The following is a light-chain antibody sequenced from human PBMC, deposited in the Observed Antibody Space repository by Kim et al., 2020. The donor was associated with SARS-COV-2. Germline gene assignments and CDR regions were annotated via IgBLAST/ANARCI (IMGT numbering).Light chain of an antibody. J-gene: IGKJ1*01. CDR1: QYVTRG. V-gene: IGKV1-5*01. CDR3: QHRQT. Sequence: SALCPSVGDRVTITCRATQYVTRGLAWYQQKPGRAPKLLIYDASTLDRGVPSRFRGSGSGTEFALTINSLQPDDFASYYCQHRQTFGQGTKVDIK. CDR2: DAS.